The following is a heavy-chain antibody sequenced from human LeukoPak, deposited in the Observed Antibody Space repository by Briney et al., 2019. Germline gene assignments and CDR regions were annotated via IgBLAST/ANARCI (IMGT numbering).Heavy chain of an antibody. CDR2: ISSSSTFI. CDR1: GFTFSTYT. CDR3: ARDQGLPY. V-gene: IGHV3-21*01. J-gene: IGHJ4*02. Sequence: GGSLRLSCAASGFTFSTYTMNWVRQAPGKGLEWVSSISSSSTFIYYADSVKGRFTISRDNAKNSLYLQMNGLRAEDTAVYYCARDQGLPYWGQGTLVTASS.